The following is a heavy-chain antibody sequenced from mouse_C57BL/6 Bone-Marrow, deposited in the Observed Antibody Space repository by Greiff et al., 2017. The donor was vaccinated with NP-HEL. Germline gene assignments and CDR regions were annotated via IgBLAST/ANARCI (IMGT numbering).Heavy chain of an antibody. Sequence: VQLQQSGPGLVQPSPSLSITCTVSGFSLTSYGVHWVRQSPGKGLEWLGVIWRGGSTDYNEAFMSRLSITKDNSKSQVFFKMNSLQADDTAIYYCAKRYFDVWGTGTTVTVSS. CDR3: AKRYFDV. V-gene: IGHV2-5*01. CDR2: IWRGGST. J-gene: IGHJ1*03. CDR1: GFSLTSYG.